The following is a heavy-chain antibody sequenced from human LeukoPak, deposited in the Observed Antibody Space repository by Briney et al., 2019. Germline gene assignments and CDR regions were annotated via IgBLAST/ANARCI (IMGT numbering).Heavy chain of an antibody. V-gene: IGHV4-31*03. Sequence: SQTLSLTCTVSGGSLSSGGYYWSWIRQHPGKGLEWIGYIYYSGSTYYNPSLKSRFTISVDTSKNQFSLKLSSVTAADTAVYYCARAVPGCSSTSCYALYNWFDPWGQGTLVTVSS. CDR2: IYYSGST. D-gene: IGHD2-2*01. J-gene: IGHJ5*02. CDR3: ARAVPGCSSTSCYALYNWFDP. CDR1: GGSLSSGGYY.